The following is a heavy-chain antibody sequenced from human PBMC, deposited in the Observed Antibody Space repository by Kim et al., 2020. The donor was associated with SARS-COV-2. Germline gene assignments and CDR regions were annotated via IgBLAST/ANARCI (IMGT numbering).Heavy chain of an antibody. CDR3: ARGPYGDLDYYYGMDV. D-gene: IGHD4-17*01. V-gene: IGHV4-34*13. Sequence: SLKSRVTISVDTSKNQFSLKLSSVTAADTAVYYCARGPYGDLDYYYGMDVWGQGTTVTVSS. J-gene: IGHJ6*02.